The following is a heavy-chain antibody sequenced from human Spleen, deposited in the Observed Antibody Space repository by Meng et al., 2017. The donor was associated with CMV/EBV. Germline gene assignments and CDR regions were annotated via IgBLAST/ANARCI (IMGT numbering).Heavy chain of an antibody. Sequence: SETLSLTCTVSGGSISSSSYYWGWIRQPPGKGLEWIGSIYYSGSTSYNPSLKTRVTISVDTSKNQFSLKLRSVTAADTAVYYCARVGAAGLVYWGQGTLVTVSS. CDR1: GGSISSSSYY. CDR3: ARVGAAGLVY. CDR2: IYYSGST. V-gene: IGHV4-39*07. D-gene: IGHD6-13*01. J-gene: IGHJ4*02.